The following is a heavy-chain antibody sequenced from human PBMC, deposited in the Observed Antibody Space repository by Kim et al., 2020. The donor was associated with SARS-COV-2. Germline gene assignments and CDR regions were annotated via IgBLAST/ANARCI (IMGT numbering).Heavy chain of an antibody. Sequence: GGSLRLSCTASGFTFGDYAMSWVRQAPGKGLEWVGFIRSKAYGGTTEYAASVKGRFTISRDDSKSIAYLQMNSLKTEDTAVYYCTSSHQGYSGYDYYYYYGMDVWGQGTTVTVSS. D-gene: IGHD5-12*01. J-gene: IGHJ6*02. CDR2: IRSKAYGGTT. V-gene: IGHV3-49*04. CDR3: TSSHQGYSGYDYYYYYGMDV. CDR1: GFTFGDYA.